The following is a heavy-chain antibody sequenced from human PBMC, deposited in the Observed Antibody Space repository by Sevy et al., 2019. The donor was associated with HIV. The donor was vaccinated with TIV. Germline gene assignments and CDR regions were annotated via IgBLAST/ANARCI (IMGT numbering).Heavy chain of an antibody. CDR2: IWYDGSNK. J-gene: IGHJ6*02. Sequence: GGSLRLSCAASGFTFSSYGMHWVRQAPGKGLEWVAVIWYDGSNKYYADSVKGRFTISRDNSKNTLYLQMNSLRAEDTDVYYGPRVPYRDYYGSGSDYYIRPRYYYYGMDVWGQGTTVTVSS. V-gene: IGHV3-33*01. D-gene: IGHD3-10*01. CDR1: GFTFSSYG. CDR3: PRVPYRDYYGSGSDYYIRPRYYYYGMDV.